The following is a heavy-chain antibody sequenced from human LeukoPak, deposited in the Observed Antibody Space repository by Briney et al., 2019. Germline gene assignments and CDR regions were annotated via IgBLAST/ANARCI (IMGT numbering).Heavy chain of an antibody. V-gene: IGHV4-39*01. CDR3: AKAGVRYFDSSGLYAFDF. J-gene: IGHJ3*01. Sequence: PSETLSLTCAVSGGSISSTSYYWAWIRQPPGKGLEWIGTIYYSGGTYHNPSLKSRVTLSVDTSRNQFSLRLSSVGAADTAVYYCAKAGVRYFDSSGLYAFDFWGQGTTVTVSS. CDR1: GGSISSTSYY. D-gene: IGHD3-22*01. CDR2: IYYSGGT.